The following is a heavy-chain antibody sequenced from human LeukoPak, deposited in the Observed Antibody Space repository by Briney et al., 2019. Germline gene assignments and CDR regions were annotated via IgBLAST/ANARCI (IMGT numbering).Heavy chain of an antibody. D-gene: IGHD3-10*01. J-gene: IGHJ4*02. V-gene: IGHV4-34*01. Sequence: SESPSPTSAVYGGSFSGYYWSWIRQPPRKGLGWGGEINHSGSTNYNPSLKSRVTISVDTSKNQFSLKLSSVTAADTAVYYCARRPGFMVRGANDYWGQGTLVTVSS. CDR2: INHSGST. CDR1: GGSFSGYY. CDR3: ARRPGFMVRGANDY.